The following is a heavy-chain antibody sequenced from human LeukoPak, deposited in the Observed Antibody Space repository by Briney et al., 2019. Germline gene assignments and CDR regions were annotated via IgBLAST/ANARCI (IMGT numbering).Heavy chain of an antibody. CDR2: ISYDGSNK. D-gene: IGHD2/OR15-2a*01. Sequence: GGSLRLSCAASGFTFSSYAMHWVRQAPGKGLEWVAVISYDGSNKYYADSVKGRFTISRDNSKNTLYLQMNSLRAEDTAVYYCARRIGLLYYFDYWGQGTLVTVSS. V-gene: IGHV3-30-3*01. CDR1: GFTFSSYA. J-gene: IGHJ4*02. CDR3: ARRIGLLYYFDY.